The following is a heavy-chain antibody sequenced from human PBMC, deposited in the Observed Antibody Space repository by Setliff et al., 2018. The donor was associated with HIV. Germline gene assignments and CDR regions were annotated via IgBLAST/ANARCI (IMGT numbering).Heavy chain of an antibody. D-gene: IGHD3-22*01. CDR2: VYYDGTT. V-gene: IGHV4-34*01. Sequence: LSLTCAVYGGSFSGYYWSWIRQPPGKGLEWIGSVYYDGTTSYYPSLKRRVTISVDTSKNQFSLKLSSVTAADAAVYYCASRVYYYDSSGYLREEGFDPWGQGTLVTVSS. CDR1: GGSFSGYY. CDR3: ASRVYYYDSSGYLREEGFDP. J-gene: IGHJ5*02.